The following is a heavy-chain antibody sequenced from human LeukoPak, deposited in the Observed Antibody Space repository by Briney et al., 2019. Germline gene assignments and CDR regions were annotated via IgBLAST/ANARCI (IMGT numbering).Heavy chain of an antibody. J-gene: IGHJ4*02. Sequence: PGGSLRLSCAASGFTFSSYWMHWVRQAPGKGLVWVSRINSDGSSTSYADSVKGRFTISRDNAKNTLYLQMNSLRAEDTAVYYCAYSGSYYGGIGYWGQGTLVTVSS. CDR2: INSDGSST. V-gene: IGHV3-74*01. CDR1: GFTFSSYW. D-gene: IGHD1-26*01. CDR3: AYSGSYYGGIGY.